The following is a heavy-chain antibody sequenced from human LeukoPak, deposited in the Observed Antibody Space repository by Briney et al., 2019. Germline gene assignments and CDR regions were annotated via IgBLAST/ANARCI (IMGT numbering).Heavy chain of an antibody. CDR2: ISSSSSYI. CDR3: ARETVAGRPPYYFDY. D-gene: IGHD6-19*01. J-gene: IGHJ4*02. V-gene: IGHV3-21*01. CDR1: GFTFSSYS. Sequence: GGSLRLSCAASGFTFSSYSMNWVRQAPGKGLEWVSSISSSSSYIYYADSVKGRFTISRDNAKNSLYLQMNSLRAEDTAVYYCARETVAGRPPYYFDYWGQGTLVTVSS.